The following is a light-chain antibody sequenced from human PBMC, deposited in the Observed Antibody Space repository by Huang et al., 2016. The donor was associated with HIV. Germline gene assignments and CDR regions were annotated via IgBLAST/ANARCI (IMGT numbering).Light chain of an antibody. V-gene: IGKV1-NL1*01. CDR1: LAIINS. J-gene: IGKJ1*01. CDR3: QQYYISPWT. CDR2: GAS. Sequence: IQMPQSPSSLSASIGDKVTITCRASLAIINSLAWYQQQPGKAPKLLLYGASNLEGGVPSRFSGRGSGSDYTLTIRSLQPEDFATYYCQQYYISPWTFGQGTRVEIK.